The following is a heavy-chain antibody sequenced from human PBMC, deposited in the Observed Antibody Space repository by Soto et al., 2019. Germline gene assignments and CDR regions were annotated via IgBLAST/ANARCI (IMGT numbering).Heavy chain of an antibody. CDR2: ISWDGGST. D-gene: IGHD2-15*01. J-gene: IGHJ6*02. V-gene: IGHV3-43*01. CDR1: GFTFDDYT. CDR3: AKDRSQGYCSGGSCYYYYGMDV. Sequence: GGSLRLSCAASGFTFDDYTMHWVRQAPGKGLEWVSLISWDGGSTYYADSVKGRFTTSRDNSKNSLYLQMNSLRTEDTALYYCAKDRSQGYCSGGSCYYYYGMDVWGQGTTVTVSS.